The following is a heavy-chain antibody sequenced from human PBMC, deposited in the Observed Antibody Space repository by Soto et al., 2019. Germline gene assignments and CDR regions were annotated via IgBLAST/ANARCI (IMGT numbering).Heavy chain of an antibody. Sequence: ASVKVSCKASGYTFTGYYMHWVRQAPGQGLEWMGWINPNSGGTNYAQKFQGWVTMTRDTSISTAYMELSRLRSDDTAVYYCARGEYYDFLSGYYVSPNWFDPWGQGTLVTVSS. V-gene: IGHV1-2*04. CDR1: GYTFTGYY. CDR3: ARGEYYDFLSGYYVSPNWFDP. J-gene: IGHJ5*02. D-gene: IGHD3-3*01. CDR2: INPNSGGT.